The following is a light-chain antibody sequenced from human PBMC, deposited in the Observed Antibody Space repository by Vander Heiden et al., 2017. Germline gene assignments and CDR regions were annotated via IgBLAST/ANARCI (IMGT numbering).Light chain of an antibody. J-gene: IGLJ3*02. CDR3: LLYYADVRKWV. V-gene: IGLV7-43*01. CDR1: PGAVTRGYF. Sequence: QTVVTQEPSLTVSPGGPVTPPCASLPGAVTRGYFPNWFQQKPGQAPRALIYSTSSRHSWTPARFSGSLLGGKAALTLSGVQPEDEAEYYCLLYYADVRKWVFGGGTKLTVL. CDR2: STS.